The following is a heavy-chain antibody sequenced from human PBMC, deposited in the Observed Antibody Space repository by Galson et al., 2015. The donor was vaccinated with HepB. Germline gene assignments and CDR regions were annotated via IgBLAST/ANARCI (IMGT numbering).Heavy chain of an antibody. J-gene: IGHJ5*02. CDR2: IIPIFGTA. V-gene: IGHV1-69*06. CDR1: GGTFSSYA. D-gene: IGHD1-26*01. Sequence: SVKVSCKASGGTFSSYAISWVRQAPGQGLEWMGGIIPIFGTANYAQKFQGRVTITADKSTSTAYMELSSLRSEDTAVYYCARVERELRFRNAFDPWGQGTLVTVSS. CDR3: ARVERELRFRNAFDP.